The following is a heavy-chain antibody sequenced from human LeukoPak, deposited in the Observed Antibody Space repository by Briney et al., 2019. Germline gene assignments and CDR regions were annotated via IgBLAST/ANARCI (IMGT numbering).Heavy chain of an antibody. CDR3: ARDGGGVSSWVSH. J-gene: IGHJ4*02. V-gene: IGHV5-10-1*01. Sequence: GESLKISCKGSGYSFTTYWISWVRQMPGKGLEWIGRTDPGDSFTKYSPSFQGHVTISVEKSISTAYLQWSSLKASDSAMYYCARDGGGVSSWVSHWGQGTLVTVSS. CDR2: TDPGDSFT. D-gene: IGHD2-8*02. CDR1: GYSFTTYW.